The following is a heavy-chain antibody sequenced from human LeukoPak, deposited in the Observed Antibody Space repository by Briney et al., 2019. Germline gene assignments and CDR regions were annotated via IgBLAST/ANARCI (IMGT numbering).Heavy chain of an antibody. D-gene: IGHD6-19*01. CDR3: ARDEPYSSGWFEVDY. CDR2: ISAYNGNT. Sequence: ASVKVSCKASGYTFTSYGISWVRQAPGQGLEWMGWISAYNGNTNYAQKLQGRVTMTTDTSTSTAYMELRSLRSDDTAVYYCARDEPYSSGWFEVDYWGRGTLVTVSS. CDR1: GYTFTSYG. V-gene: IGHV1-18*01. J-gene: IGHJ4*02.